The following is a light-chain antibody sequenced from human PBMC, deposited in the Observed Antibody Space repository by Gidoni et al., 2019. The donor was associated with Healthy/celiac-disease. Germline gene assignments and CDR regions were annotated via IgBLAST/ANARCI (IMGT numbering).Light chain of an antibody. CDR2: GAS. J-gene: IGKJ1*01. CDR3: QQYGSSPWL. Sequence: EIVLKQSPGTLSLSPGERATLSCRASQSVSSSYLAWYQQKPGQAPRLLIYGASSRATGIPDRFSGRGSGTDFTLTISRLEPEDFAVYYCQQYGSSPWLFGQGTKVEIK. V-gene: IGKV3-20*01. CDR1: QSVSSSY.